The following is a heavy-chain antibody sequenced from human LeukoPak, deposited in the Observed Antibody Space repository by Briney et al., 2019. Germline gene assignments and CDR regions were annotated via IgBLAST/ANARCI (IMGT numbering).Heavy chain of an antibody. J-gene: IGHJ4*02. V-gene: IGHV1-24*01. CDR1: GYTLTELS. D-gene: IGHD3-3*01. CDR2: FDPEDGET. Sequence: ASVKVSCKVSGYTLTELSMHWVRQAPGKGLEWMGGFDPEDGETIYAQKFQGRVTMTEDTSTDTAYMELSSLGSEDTAVYYCATSREYYDFWSGQFDYWGQGTLVTVSS. CDR3: ATSREYYDFWSGQFDY.